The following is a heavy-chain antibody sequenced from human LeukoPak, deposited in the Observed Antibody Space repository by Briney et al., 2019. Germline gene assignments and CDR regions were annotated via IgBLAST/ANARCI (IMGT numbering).Heavy chain of an antibody. Sequence: GGSLRLSCAASGFTFSSYAMSWVRQAPGKRLEWVSAISGSGGSTYYADSVKGRFTISRDNSKNTLYLQMNSLRAEDTAVYYCAKSGEGIQLWKNWGQGTLVTVSS. D-gene: IGHD5-18*01. CDR2: ISGSGGST. CDR1: GFTFSSYA. V-gene: IGHV3-23*01. J-gene: IGHJ4*02. CDR3: AKSGEGIQLWKN.